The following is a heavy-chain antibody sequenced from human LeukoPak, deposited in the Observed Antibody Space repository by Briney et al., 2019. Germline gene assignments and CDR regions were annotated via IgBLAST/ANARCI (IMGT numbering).Heavy chain of an antibody. V-gene: IGHV3-30-3*01. CDR1: GFTFSSYA. J-gene: IGHJ4*02. Sequence: GGSLRLSCAASGFTFSSYAMHWVRQAPGKGLEWVAVISYDGSNKYYADSVKGRFTISRDNSKNTLYLQMNSLRAEDTAVYYCARNRVSGVVIPYYFDYWGQGTLVTVSS. CDR2: ISYDGSNK. CDR3: ARNRVSGVVIPYYFDY. D-gene: IGHD3-3*01.